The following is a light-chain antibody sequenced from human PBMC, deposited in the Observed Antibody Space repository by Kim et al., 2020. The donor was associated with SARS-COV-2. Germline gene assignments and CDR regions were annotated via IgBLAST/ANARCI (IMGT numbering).Light chain of an antibody. CDR1: NVGSKT. CDR3: QVWDSSCDNVV. Sequence: TEQMARSTCGGNNVGSKTVHWCQQKPGQDAVLVIYNDNNRPSGIPERFSGSNPGNTTTLTISRTEAGDEADYYCQVWDSSCDNVVFGGGTQLTVL. J-gene: IGLJ2*01. V-gene: IGLV3-12*01. CDR2: NDN.